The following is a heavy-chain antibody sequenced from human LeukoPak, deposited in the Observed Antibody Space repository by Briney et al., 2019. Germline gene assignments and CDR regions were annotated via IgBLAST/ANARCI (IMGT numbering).Heavy chain of an antibody. V-gene: IGHV3-74*01. CDR3: ARDRATAMFDY. J-gene: IGHJ4*02. CDR2: INGDGGST. D-gene: IGHD5-18*01. CDR1: GFTFSSYW. Sequence: GGSLRLPCAASGFTFSSYWMHWVRQAPGKGLVWVSRINGDGGSTTYADSVKGRFTISRDNAKNTLYLQMNSLRAEDTAVYYCARDRATAMFDYWAQGTLVTVSS.